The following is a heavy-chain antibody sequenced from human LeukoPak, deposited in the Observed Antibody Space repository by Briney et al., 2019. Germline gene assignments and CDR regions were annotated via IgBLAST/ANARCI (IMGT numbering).Heavy chain of an antibody. Sequence: ASVNVSCTASGYTFTIYGISWVRHAPGQGLEWIGWICAYNGNTNDAQKLQGRVTMTTDTSTSTAYMELRSLRSDDTAVYYCARDYLAYCGGDCYSGYDYWGRGTVITVSA. J-gene: IGHJ4*02. CDR3: ARDYLAYCGGDCYSGYDY. CDR1: GYTFTIYG. CDR2: ICAYNGNT. V-gene: IGHV1-18*01. D-gene: IGHD2-21*02.